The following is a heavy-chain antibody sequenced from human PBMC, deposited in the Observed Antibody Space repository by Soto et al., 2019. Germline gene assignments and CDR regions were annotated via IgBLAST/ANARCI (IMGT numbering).Heavy chain of an antibody. V-gene: IGHV3-30-3*01. J-gene: IGHJ4*02. Sequence: QVQLVESGGGVVQPGRSLRLSCAASGFTFSSYAMHWVRQAPGKGLEWVAVISYDGSNKYYADSVKGRFTISRDNSKNTYLQMNSLRAEDTAVYYCARDKSPYSSGWHNRHFDYWGQGTLATVSS. CDR1: GFTFSSYA. CDR2: ISYDGSNK. CDR3: ARDKSPYSSGWHNRHFDY. D-gene: IGHD6-19*01.